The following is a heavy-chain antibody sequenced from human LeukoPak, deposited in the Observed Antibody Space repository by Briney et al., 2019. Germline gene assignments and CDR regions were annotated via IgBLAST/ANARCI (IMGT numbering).Heavy chain of an antibody. V-gene: IGHV3-23*01. Sequence: GGSLRLSCAASGFTFSSYAMSWVRQAPGRGLEWVSAISGSGGSTYYADSVKGRFTISRDNSKNTLYLQTNSLRAEDTAVYYCAKIGGRGFDPWGQGTLVTASS. D-gene: IGHD1-14*01. J-gene: IGHJ5*02. CDR1: GFTFSSYA. CDR2: ISGSGGST. CDR3: AKIGGRGFDP.